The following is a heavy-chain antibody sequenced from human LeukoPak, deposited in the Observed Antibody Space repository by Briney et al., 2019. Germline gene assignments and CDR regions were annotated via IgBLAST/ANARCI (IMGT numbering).Heavy chain of an antibody. Sequence: GGSLRLSCAASGXTFSDYYVSWIRQAPGKGLEWVSYISSSSSYTNYADSVKGRFTISRDNAKNSLYLQMNSLRAEDTAVYYCARDLLGSSWPFDYWGQGTLVTVSS. J-gene: IGHJ4*02. CDR2: ISSSSSYT. CDR3: ARDLLGSSWPFDY. CDR1: GXTFSDYY. D-gene: IGHD6-13*01. V-gene: IGHV3-11*05.